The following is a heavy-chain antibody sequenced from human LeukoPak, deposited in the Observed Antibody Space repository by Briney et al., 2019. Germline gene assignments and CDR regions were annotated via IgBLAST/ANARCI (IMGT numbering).Heavy chain of an antibody. J-gene: IGHJ6*02. D-gene: IGHD2-2*01. CDR1: GGSLSSHY. CDR3: ARIVLIPAAPYYYGMDV. Sequence: SETLSLTCTVSGGSLSSHYWTWIRQPPGKGLEWSAYIYYSGSTNYNPSLKSRVTISVDTSKNQFSLKLSSVTAADTAVYYCARIVLIPAAPYYYGMDVWGQGTTVTVSS. V-gene: IGHV4-59*08. CDR2: IYYSGST.